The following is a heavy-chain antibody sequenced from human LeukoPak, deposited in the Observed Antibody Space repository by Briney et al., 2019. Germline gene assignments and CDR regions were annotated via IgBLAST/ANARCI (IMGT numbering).Heavy chain of an antibody. CDR1: GGSISSYY. J-gene: IGHJ5*02. CDR2: IYTSGST. CDR3: AEVRRDTAMVT. Sequence: PSETLSLTCTVSGGSISSYYWDWLRQPAGKGLEWIGRIYTSGSTNYNPSLKSRVTMSVDTSKNQFSLKLSSVTAADTAVYYCAEVRRDTAMVTWGQGTLVTVSS. V-gene: IGHV4-4*07. D-gene: IGHD5-18*01.